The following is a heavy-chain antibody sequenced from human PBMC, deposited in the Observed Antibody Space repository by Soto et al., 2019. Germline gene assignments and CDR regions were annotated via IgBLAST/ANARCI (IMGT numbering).Heavy chain of an antibody. D-gene: IGHD3-9*01. Sequence: PGGSLRLSCAASEFTFSSYSMSWVRQAPGKGLEWVSYISGNSRNIYYAASVKGRFTISRDNAKNLLSLQMSSLRDEDTAVYYCATSGKTSGFDNWGQGALVTVSS. CDR1: EFTFSSYS. J-gene: IGHJ4*02. V-gene: IGHV3-48*02. CDR2: ISGNSRNI. CDR3: ATSGKTSGFDN.